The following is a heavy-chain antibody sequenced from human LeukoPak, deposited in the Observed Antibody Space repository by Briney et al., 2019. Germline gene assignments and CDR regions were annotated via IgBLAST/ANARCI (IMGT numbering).Heavy chain of an antibody. Sequence: TGGSLRLSCAASGFTFNTYAMSWVRQAPGKGLEWVGRIRTKTEGGTTEYGAPAKGRFTISRDDSKNTLDLQMNSLKTEDTAVYYCTTDLGGPDYWGQGTLVTVSS. V-gene: IGHV3-15*01. D-gene: IGHD6-25*01. CDR2: IRTKTEGGTT. CDR1: GFTFNTYA. CDR3: TTDLGGPDY. J-gene: IGHJ4*02.